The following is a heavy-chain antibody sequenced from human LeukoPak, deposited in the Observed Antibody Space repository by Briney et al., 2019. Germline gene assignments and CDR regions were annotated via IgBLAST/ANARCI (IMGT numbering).Heavy chain of an antibody. CDR2: INPNSGNT. CDR1: GYTFIGYY. CDR3: ARKVVDWFDP. Sequence: GASVKVSCKASGYTFIGYYIHWVRQAPGQGLEWMGWINPNSGNTGYAQKFQGRVTITRNTSISTAYMELSSLRSEDTAVYYCARKVVDWFDPWGQGTLVTVSS. V-gene: IGHV1-8*03. J-gene: IGHJ5*02. D-gene: IGHD2-15*01.